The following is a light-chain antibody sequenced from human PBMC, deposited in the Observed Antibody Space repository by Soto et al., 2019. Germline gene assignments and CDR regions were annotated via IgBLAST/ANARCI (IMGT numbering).Light chain of an antibody. CDR3: CSYASSNDV. CDR1: SSDVGGYNY. CDR2: DVS. Sequence: QSALTQPRSVSGSPGQSVTISCTGTSSDVGGYNYVSWYQQHPGKAPKLMIYDVSKRPSGVPDRFSGSKSGNTASLTISGLQAEDEDYYYCCSYASSNDVFGTGTKLTVL. V-gene: IGLV2-11*01. J-gene: IGLJ1*01.